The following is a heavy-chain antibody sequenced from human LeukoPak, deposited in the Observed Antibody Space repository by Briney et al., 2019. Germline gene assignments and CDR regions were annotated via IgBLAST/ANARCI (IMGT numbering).Heavy chain of an antibody. CDR1: GGSISSGGYS. J-gene: IGHJ4*02. CDR3: ARGRRNVVFDY. CDR2: IYHSGST. Sequence: PSETLSLTCAVSGGSISSGGYSWSWIRQPPGKGLEWIGYIYHSGSTYYNPSLKSRVTISVDRSKNQFSLKLSSVTAADTAVYYCARGRRNVVFDYWGQGTLVTVSS. V-gene: IGHV4-30-2*01. D-gene: IGHD1-1*01.